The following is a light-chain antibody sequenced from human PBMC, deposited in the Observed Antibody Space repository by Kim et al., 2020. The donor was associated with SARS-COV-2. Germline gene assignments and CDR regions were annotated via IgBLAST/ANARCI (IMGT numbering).Light chain of an antibody. CDR1: QHISSW. CDR2: AAS. Sequence: DIQMTQSPSSLSASVGDRVTITCRASQHISSWLAWYQQKPGKAPKSLVYAASSLRSGVPSRFSGSGFGTDFTLTISSLQPEDFVTYYCQQYDNYPYTFGQGTKLEI. V-gene: IGKV1D-16*01. J-gene: IGKJ2*01. CDR3: QQYDNYPYT.